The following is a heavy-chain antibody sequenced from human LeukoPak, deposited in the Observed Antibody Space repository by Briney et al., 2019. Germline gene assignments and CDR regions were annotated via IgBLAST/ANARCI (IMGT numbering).Heavy chain of an antibody. CDR2: IYYSGST. Sequence: SETLSLTCTVSGGSISSYYWGWIRQPPGKGLEWIGYIYYSGSTNYNPSLKSRVTMSIDTSKNQFSLKMTSVTAADTAVYYCASGGRNYYDSRGCDYFELWGRGTLVTVSS. V-gene: IGHV4-59*01. D-gene: IGHD3-22*01. CDR3: ASGGRNYYDSRGCDYFEL. CDR1: GGSISSYY. J-gene: IGHJ2*01.